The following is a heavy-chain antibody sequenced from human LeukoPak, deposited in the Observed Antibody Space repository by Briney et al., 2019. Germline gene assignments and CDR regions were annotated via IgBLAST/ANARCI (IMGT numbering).Heavy chain of an antibody. CDR1: GYTFTAYY. J-gene: IGHJ4*02. Sequence: ASVRVSCRASGYTFTAYYMHWVRQAPGQGLEWMGRINPNTGGTNHAQKFQGRVTMTGDTSISTAYMELSRLTSDDTAVYYCARIGGAHNFDYWGQGTLVTVSS. D-gene: IGHD3-16*01. V-gene: IGHV1-2*06. CDR3: ARIGGAHNFDY. CDR2: INPNTGGT.